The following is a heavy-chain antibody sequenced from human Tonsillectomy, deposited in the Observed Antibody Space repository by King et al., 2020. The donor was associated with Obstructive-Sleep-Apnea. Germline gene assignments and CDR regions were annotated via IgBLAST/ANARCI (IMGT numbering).Heavy chain of an antibody. CDR2: INSEGSST. J-gene: IGHJ3*02. CDR3: ARGLLRLRTFDI. CDR1: GFTFSSYW. D-gene: IGHD1-26*01. Sequence: EVQLVESGGGVVQPGGSLRLSCAASGFTFSSYWMHWVRQAPGKGLVWVSRINSEGSSTSYADSVKGRFTISRDNAKNTLYLQMNSLRAEDTAVYYCARGLLRLRTFDIWGQGTMVTVSS. V-gene: IGHV3-74*01.